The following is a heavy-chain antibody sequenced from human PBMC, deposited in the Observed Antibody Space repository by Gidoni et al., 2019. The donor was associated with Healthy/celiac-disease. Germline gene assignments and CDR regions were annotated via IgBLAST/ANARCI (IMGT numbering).Heavy chain of an antibody. CDR2: ISYDGSNK. J-gene: IGHJ6*02. D-gene: IGHD6-13*01. CDR1: GFPFSSYA. V-gene: IGHV3-30-3*01. CDR3: ARDRSSSSWYPTSYYYYYGMDV. Sequence: QVQLVEAGGGVVKPGRSLRLSCAASGFPFSSYAIHGVRQAPGKGLEWVAVISYDGSNKYYADSVKGRFTISRDNSKNTLYLQMNSLRAEDTAVYYCARDRSSSSWYPTSYYYYYGMDVWGQGTTVTVSS.